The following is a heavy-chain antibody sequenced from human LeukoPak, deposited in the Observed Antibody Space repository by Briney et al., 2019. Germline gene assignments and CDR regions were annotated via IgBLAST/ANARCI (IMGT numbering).Heavy chain of an antibody. Sequence: PSETLSLTCAVYGGSLSGYYWSWIRQPPGKGLEWIGEINHSGSTNYNPSLKSRVTISVDTSKNQFSLKLSSVTAADTAVYYCASMVWNGYYFDYWGQGTLVTVSS. CDR3: ASMVWNGYYFDY. CDR2: INHSGST. D-gene: IGHD1-1*01. V-gene: IGHV4-34*01. J-gene: IGHJ4*02. CDR1: GGSLSGYY.